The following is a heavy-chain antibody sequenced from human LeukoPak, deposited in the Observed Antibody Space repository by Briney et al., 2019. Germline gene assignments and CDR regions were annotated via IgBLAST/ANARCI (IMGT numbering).Heavy chain of an antibody. CDR2: INHSGST. J-gene: IGHJ4*02. D-gene: IGHD3-10*01. CDR1: GGSFSGYY. CDR3: ARRVKSSLITMVRGVYFDY. Sequence: SETLSLTCAVYGGSFSGYYWSWIRQPPGKGLEWIGEINHSGSTNYNPSLKSRVTISVDTSKNQFSLKLSSVTAADTAVYYCARRVKSSLITMVRGVYFDYWGQGTLVTVSS. V-gene: IGHV4-34*01.